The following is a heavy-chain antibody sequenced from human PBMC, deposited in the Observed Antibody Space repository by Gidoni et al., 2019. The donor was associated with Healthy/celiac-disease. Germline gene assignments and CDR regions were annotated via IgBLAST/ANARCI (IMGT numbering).Heavy chain of an antibody. CDR2: ISGSGSST. CDR3: AKLVAGVFNY. J-gene: IGHJ4*02. CDR1: GFTFSSYA. D-gene: IGHD6-19*01. V-gene: IGHV3-23*01. Sequence: EVQLFASGGGLVQPGGSLRLSCAASGFTFSSYAMRWVRQAPGKGVEWVSAISGSGSSTYYADSVKGRFTISRDNSKNTLYLQMNSLRAEDTAVYYCAKLVAGVFNYWGQGTLVTVSS.